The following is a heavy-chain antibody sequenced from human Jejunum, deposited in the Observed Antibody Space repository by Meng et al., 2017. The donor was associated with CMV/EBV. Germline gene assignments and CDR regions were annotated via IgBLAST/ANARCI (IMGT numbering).Heavy chain of an antibody. Sequence: FSNYWMQWVRQAPGKGLEWVSFIRSKAYGETTEYAASVKGRFSISRDDSQSIVYLQMNRLRSEDTAVYYCTKGPRLEWRYYGMDVWGQGTTVTVSS. J-gene: IGHJ6*02. D-gene: IGHD3-3*01. CDR1: FSNYW. CDR2: IRSKAYGETT. CDR3: TKGPRLEWRYYGMDV. V-gene: IGHV3-49*04.